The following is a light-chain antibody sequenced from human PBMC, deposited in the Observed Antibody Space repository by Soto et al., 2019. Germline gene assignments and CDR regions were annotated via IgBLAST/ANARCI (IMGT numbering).Light chain of an antibody. CDR3: QQYNNWPWT. J-gene: IGKJ1*01. V-gene: IGKV3-15*01. CDR2: GAS. CDR1: QSVSSN. Sequence: ERVMTQSPGTLSVSPGERATLSCRASQSVSSNLAWYQQKPGQAPRLLIYGASTRATGIPARFSGSESGTECTLTISSLQSEDFAVYYCQQYNNWPWTFGQGTKVEIK.